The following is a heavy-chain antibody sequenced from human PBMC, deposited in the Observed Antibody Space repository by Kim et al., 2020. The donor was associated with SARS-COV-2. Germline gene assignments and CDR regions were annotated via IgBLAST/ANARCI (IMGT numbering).Heavy chain of an antibody. V-gene: IGHV4-34*01. Sequence: SETLSLTCAVYGGSFSGYYWSWIRQPPGKGLEWIGEINHSGSTNYNPSLKSRVTISVDTSKNQFSLKLSSVTAADTAVYYCARGLRSSWTAGRGGTFDYWGQGTLVTVSS. CDR3: ARGLRSSWTAGRGGTFDY. CDR2: INHSGST. CDR1: GGSFSGYY. J-gene: IGHJ4*02. D-gene: IGHD6-13*01.